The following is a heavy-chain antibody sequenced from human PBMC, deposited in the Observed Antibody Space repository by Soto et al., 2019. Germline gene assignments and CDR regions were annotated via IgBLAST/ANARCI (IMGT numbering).Heavy chain of an antibody. D-gene: IGHD6-13*01. CDR2: ISGGGGSK. CDR3: AKEPLAAADYNWFDP. CDR1: GFTFSNYA. Sequence: GGSLRLSCAASGFTFSNYAMSWVRQAPGTGLQWVSGISGGGGSKYYGASVKGRFTISRDNSKNMLYLQMDSLRAEDTAIYYCAKEPLAAADYNWFDPWGQGTLVTVSS. V-gene: IGHV3-23*01. J-gene: IGHJ5*02.